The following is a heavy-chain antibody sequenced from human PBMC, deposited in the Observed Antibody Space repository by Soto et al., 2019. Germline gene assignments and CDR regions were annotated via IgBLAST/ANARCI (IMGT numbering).Heavy chain of an antibody. D-gene: IGHD1-26*01. J-gene: IGHJ3*02. CDR3: ARPQFSIGNDAFDI. V-gene: IGHV1-3*01. CDR2: INAGNGNT. CDR1: GYTFTSYA. Sequence: ASVKVSCKASGYTFTSYAMHWVRQAPGQRLEWMGWINAGNGNTKYSQKFQGRVTITRDTSASTAYMELSSLGSEDTAVYYCARPQFSIGNDAFDIWGQGTMVTVPS.